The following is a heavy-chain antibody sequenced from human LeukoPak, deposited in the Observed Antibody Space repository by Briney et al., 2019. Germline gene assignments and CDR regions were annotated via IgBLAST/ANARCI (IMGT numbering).Heavy chain of an antibody. CDR1: GGSFSGYY. CDR3: ARGRIFDY. Sequence: PSETLSLTCAVYGGSFSGYYWSWIRQPPGKGLEWIGEINHSGSTNYNPSLESRVTISVDTSKNQFSLKLSSVTAADTAVYYCARGRIFDYWGQGTLVTVSS. CDR2: INHSGST. V-gene: IGHV4-34*01. J-gene: IGHJ4*02.